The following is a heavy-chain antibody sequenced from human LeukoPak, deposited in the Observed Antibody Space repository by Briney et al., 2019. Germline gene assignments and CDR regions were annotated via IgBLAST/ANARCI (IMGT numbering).Heavy chain of an antibody. CDR1: GFTFSSYW. CDR2: IKQDGSEK. D-gene: IGHD3-22*01. J-gene: IGHJ4*02. V-gene: IGHV3-7*03. Sequence: GGSLRLSCAASGFTFSSYWMSWVRQAPGKGLEWVANIKQDGSEKYYVDSVKGRFTISRDNAKNSLYLQMNSLRAEDTAVYYCAKPYYYDSSGSRTTLDYWGQRTLVTVSS. CDR3: AKPYYYDSSGSRTTLDY.